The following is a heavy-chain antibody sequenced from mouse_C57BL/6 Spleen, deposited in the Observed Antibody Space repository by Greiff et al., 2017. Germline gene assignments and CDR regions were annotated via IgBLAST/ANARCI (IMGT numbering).Heavy chain of an antibody. CDR1: GYTFTSYW. CDR3: ARVDYYGSSYDWYFDV. Sequence: QVQLQQPGAELVRPGSSVKLSCTASGYTFTSYWMPWVKQRPIQGLEWIGTIDPSDSETHYTQKFKDKATLTVDKSTSTAYMQLSSLTSEDSAVYYCARVDYYGSSYDWYFDVWGTGTTVTVSS. V-gene: IGHV1-52*01. CDR2: IDPSDSET. D-gene: IGHD1-1*01. J-gene: IGHJ1*03.